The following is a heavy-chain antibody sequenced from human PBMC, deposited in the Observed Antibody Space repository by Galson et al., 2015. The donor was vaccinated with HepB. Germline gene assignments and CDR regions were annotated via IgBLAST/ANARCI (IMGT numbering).Heavy chain of an antibody. Sequence: QSGAEVKKPGESLKISCKGSGYSFTSYWIGWVRQMPGKGLEWMGIIYPGDSDTRYSPSFQGQVTISADKSISTAYLQWSSLKASDTAMYYCARQARPSGYERGYYYYYGMDVWGQGTTVTVSS. CDR3: ARQARPSGYERGYYYYYGMDV. D-gene: IGHD5-12*01. CDR2: IYPGDSDT. CDR1: GYSFTSYW. J-gene: IGHJ6*02. V-gene: IGHV5-51*01.